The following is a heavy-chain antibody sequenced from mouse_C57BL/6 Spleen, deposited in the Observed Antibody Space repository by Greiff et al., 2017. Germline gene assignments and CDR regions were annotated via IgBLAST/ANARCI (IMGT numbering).Heavy chain of an antibody. CDR3: ARAGYYGSSLDYFDY. CDR1: GYAFSSSW. Sequence: VQLQQSGAELVRPGASVKISCKASGYAFSSSWMHWVKQRPGQGLEWIGRIYPGDGDTHYNRKFKGNATMTADKSSSTAYMHLSSLTSEDSAVYFWARAGYYGSSLDYFDYWGQGTTLTVSS. J-gene: IGHJ2*01. CDR2: IYPGDGDT. V-gene: IGHV1-82*01. D-gene: IGHD1-1*01.